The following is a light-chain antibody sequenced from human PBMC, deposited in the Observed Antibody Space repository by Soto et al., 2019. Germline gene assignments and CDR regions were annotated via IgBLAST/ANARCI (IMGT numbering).Light chain of an antibody. J-gene: IGKJ4*01. V-gene: IGKV3-20*01. CDR3: QQYASSALT. CDR1: QSVSSSY. CDR2: GTS. Sequence: EIVLTQSPGTLSLSPGERATLSCRASQSVSSSYLVWYQQRPGRPPRLLIYGTSNRAAGIPDRFTGTGSGTDFTLTIYRLEPEDSAVYYCQQYASSALTFGGGTKV.